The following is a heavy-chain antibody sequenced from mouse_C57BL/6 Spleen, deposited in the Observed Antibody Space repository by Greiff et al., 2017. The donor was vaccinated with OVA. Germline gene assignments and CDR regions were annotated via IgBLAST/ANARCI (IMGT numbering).Heavy chain of an antibody. CDR1: GFSLSTSGMG. CDR3: ARNPSYAMDY. Sequence: QVTLKESGPGILQSSQTLSLTCSFSGFSLSTSGMGVSWIRQPSGKGLEWLAHIYWDDDKRYHPSLKSRLTISKDTSRNQVFLKITSVDTADTATYYCARNPSYAMDYWGQGTSVTVSS. J-gene: IGHJ4*01. V-gene: IGHV8-12*01. CDR2: IYWDDDK.